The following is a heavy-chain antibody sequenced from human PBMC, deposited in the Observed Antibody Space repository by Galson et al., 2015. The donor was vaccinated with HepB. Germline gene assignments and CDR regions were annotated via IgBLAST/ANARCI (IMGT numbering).Heavy chain of an antibody. J-gene: IGHJ6*02. CDR1: GFTFSTYS. CDR3: ARDIVIVPAAIAYYGMDV. V-gene: IGHV3-21*01. CDR2: ISSSSSYI. D-gene: IGHD2-2*02. Sequence: SLRLSCAASGFTFSTYSMNWVRQAPGRGLEWVSSISSSSSYIYYADSVKGRFTISRDNAKNSLYLQMNSLRAGDTAVYYCARDIVIVPAAIAYYGMDVWGQGTTVTVSS.